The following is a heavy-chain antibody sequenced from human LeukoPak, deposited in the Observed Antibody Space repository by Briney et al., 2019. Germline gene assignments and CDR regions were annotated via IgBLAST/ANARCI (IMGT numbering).Heavy chain of an antibody. V-gene: IGHV4-34*01. CDR2: INHSGST. Sequence: SETLSLTCAVYGGSFSGYYWSWIRQPPGKGLEWIGEINHSGSTNYNPSLKGRVTISVDTSKNQFSLKLSSVTAADTAVYYCARGGSSWYLLGGNWFDPWGQGTLVTVSS. J-gene: IGHJ5*02. D-gene: IGHD6-13*01. CDR3: ARGGSSWYLLGGNWFDP. CDR1: GGSFSGYY.